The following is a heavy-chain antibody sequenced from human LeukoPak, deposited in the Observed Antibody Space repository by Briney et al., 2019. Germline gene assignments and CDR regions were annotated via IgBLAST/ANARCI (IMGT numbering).Heavy chain of an antibody. CDR3: ARDQVVVVPAAQDYYYYGMDV. Sequence: GGSLRLSCAASGFTSSSNSMNWVRQAPGKGLEWVSSISSSSSYIYYAESVKGRFTISRDNAKNSLYLQMNSLRAEDTAVYYCARDQVVVVPAAQDYYYYGMDVWGQGTTVTVSS. D-gene: IGHD2-2*01. CDR2: ISSSSSYI. V-gene: IGHV3-21*01. CDR1: GFTSSSNS. J-gene: IGHJ6*02.